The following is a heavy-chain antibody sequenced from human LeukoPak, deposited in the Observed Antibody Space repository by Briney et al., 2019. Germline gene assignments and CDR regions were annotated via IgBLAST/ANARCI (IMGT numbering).Heavy chain of an antibody. V-gene: IGHV3-23*01. Sequence: PGGSLRLSCAASGFTFSSYAMSWVRQAPGKGLEWVSAISGSGGSTYYADSVKGRFTISRDNSKNTLYLQMNCLRAEDTAVYYCAKDDRHYDTPSNYWGQGTLVTVSS. D-gene: IGHD3-22*01. CDR2: ISGSGGST. CDR3: AKDDRHYDTPSNY. J-gene: IGHJ4*02. CDR1: GFTFSSYA.